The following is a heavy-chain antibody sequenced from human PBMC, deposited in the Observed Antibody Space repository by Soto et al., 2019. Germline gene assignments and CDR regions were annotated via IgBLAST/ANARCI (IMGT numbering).Heavy chain of an antibody. CDR3: ARTHYYDSSGYGLDV. Sequence: ASVKVSCKASGYTFTGYYMHWVRQAPGQGLEWMGWINPNSGGTNYAQKFQGRVTMTRDTSISTAYMELSRLRSDDTAVYYCARTHYYDSSGYGLDVWGPGTTVTVSS. V-gene: IGHV1-2*02. CDR1: GYTFTGYY. D-gene: IGHD3-22*01. CDR2: INPNSGGT. J-gene: IGHJ6*02.